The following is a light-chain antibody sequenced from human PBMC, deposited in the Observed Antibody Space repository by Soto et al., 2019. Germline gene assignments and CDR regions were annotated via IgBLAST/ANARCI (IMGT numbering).Light chain of an antibody. CDR1: QSISSY. Sequence: DIPMTQSPSSLSASVGDRVTITCRASQSISSYLNWYQQKPGKAPKLLIYAASSLHSGVPSRFSGSGSGTDFTLTISSLQPEDFATYYCQQSYSTLYTFGQGTKLEIK. V-gene: IGKV1-39*01. J-gene: IGKJ2*01. CDR3: QQSYSTLYT. CDR2: AAS.